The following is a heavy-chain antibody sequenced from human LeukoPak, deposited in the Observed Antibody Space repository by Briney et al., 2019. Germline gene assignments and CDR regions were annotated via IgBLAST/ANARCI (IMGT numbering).Heavy chain of an antibody. J-gene: IGHJ5*02. V-gene: IGHV1-18*01. CDR2: ISAYNGNT. CDR3: ARAPDIVATMAYNWFDP. Sequence: GASVKVSCKASGYTFTSYAMNWVRQAPGQGLEWMGWISAYNGNTNYAQKFQGRVTITADESTSTAYMELSSLRSEDTAVYYCARAPDIVATMAYNWFDPWGQGTLVTVSS. CDR1: GYTFTSYA. D-gene: IGHD5-12*01.